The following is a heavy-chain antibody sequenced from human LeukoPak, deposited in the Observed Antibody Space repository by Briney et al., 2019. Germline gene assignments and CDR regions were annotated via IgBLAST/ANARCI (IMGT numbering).Heavy chain of an antibody. CDR2: ISYDGSNK. CDR1: GFTFSSYA. J-gene: IGHJ4*02. Sequence: GGSLRLSCAASGFTFSSYAMHWVRQAPGKGLEWVAVISYDGSNKYYADSVKGRFTISRDNSKNTLYLQMNSLRAEDTAVYYCAREDSGSYYVGIDYWGQGTLVTVSS. D-gene: IGHD3-10*01. V-gene: IGHV3-30*04. CDR3: AREDSGSYYVGIDY.